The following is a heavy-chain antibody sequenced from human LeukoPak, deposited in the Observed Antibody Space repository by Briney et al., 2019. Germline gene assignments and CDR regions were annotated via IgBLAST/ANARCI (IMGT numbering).Heavy chain of an antibody. CDR3: ARGILTDPWAFDI. CDR1: GFTFSSYA. D-gene: IGHD3-9*01. V-gene: IGHV3-30-3*01. J-gene: IGHJ3*02. CDR2: ISYDGSNK. Sequence: GGSLRLSCAASGFTFSSYAMHWVRQAPGKGLEWVAVISYDGSNKYYADSVKGRFTISRDNSKNTLYLQMNSLRAEDTAVYYCARGILTDPWAFDIWGQGTMVTGSS.